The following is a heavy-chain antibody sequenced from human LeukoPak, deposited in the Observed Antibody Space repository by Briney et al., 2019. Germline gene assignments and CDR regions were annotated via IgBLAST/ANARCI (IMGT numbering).Heavy chain of an antibody. CDR3: ASPLYHYYGSGGYFDY. J-gene: IGHJ4*02. CDR1: GYTFTGYY. CDR2: INPNSGGT. Sequence: ASVKVSCKATGYTFTGYYMHLVRQAPGQGLEWMGWINPNSGGTNYAQKFQGRVTMTRDTSISTAYMELSRLRSDDTAVYYCASPLYHYYGSGGYFDYWGQGTLVTVSS. V-gene: IGHV1-2*02. D-gene: IGHD3-10*01.